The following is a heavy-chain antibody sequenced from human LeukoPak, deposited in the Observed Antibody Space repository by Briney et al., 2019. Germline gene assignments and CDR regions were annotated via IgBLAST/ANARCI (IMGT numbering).Heavy chain of an antibody. CDR1: GFTFSSYS. Sequence: PGGSLRLSCAASGFTFSSYSMNWVRQAPGKGLEWVSYISSSSSTIYYADSVEGRFTISRDNAKNSLYLQMNSLRAEDTAVYYCARARVWEWEQFDYWGQGTLVTVSS. J-gene: IGHJ4*02. V-gene: IGHV3-48*01. CDR2: ISSSSSTI. D-gene: IGHD1-26*01. CDR3: ARARVWEWEQFDY.